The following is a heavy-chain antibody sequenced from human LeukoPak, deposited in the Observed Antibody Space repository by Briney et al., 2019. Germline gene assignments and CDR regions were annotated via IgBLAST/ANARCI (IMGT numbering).Heavy chain of an antibody. CDR1: GDSISRTHYS. D-gene: IGHD1-1*01. CDR2: IDYSGST. V-gene: IGHV4-39*07. CDR3: ASLTTGRRDFDY. Sequence: PSETLSLTCTASGDSISRTHYSWGWIRQPPGKGLEWIGSIDYSGSTYYNPSLKSRVAISVDTSMQQFSLKLSSVTAADTAVYYCASLTTGRRDFDYWGQGTLVTVSS. J-gene: IGHJ4*02.